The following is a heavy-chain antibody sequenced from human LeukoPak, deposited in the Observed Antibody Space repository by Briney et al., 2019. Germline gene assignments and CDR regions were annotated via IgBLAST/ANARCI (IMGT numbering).Heavy chain of an antibody. CDR1: GFTFRDYY. J-gene: IGHJ4*02. CDR3: ARDLELGY. D-gene: IGHD1-26*01. Sequence: GGSLRLSCAASGFTFRDYYMSWIRQAPGKGLEWIAYISNGGNTIQYADSVKGRFTISRDDAKNSLFLRMNSLRAEDTAIYYCARDLELGYWGQGTLVTVSS. CDR2: ISNGGNTI. V-gene: IGHV3-11*01.